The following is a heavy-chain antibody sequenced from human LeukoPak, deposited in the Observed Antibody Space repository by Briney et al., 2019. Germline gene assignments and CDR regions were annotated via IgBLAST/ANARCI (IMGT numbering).Heavy chain of an antibody. D-gene: IGHD6-19*01. V-gene: IGHV4-31*03. Sequence: PSQTLSLTCTVSGGSISSGGYYWSWIRQHPGKGLEWIGYIYHSGSTYYNPSLKSRVTISVDTSKNQFSLKLSSVTAADTAIYYCARAVSGRFDYWGQGTLVTVSS. CDR1: GGSISSGGYY. CDR3: ARAVSGRFDY. CDR2: IYHSGST. J-gene: IGHJ4*02.